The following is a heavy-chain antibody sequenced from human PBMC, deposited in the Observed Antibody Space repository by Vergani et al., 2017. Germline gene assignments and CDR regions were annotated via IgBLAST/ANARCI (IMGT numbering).Heavy chain of an antibody. D-gene: IGHD2-15*01. V-gene: IGHV1-18*01. CDR3: ARDRYCSGGSCYPNWFDP. CDR1: GYTFTSYG. CDR2: ISAYNGNT. Sequence: QVQLVQSGAEVKKPGASVKVSCKASGYTFTSYGISWVRQAPGQGLEWMGWISAYNGNTNYAQKLQGRVTMTTDTSTSTAYMELRSRRSDDSAVDYCARDRYCSGGSCYPNWFDPWGQGTLVTVSS. J-gene: IGHJ5*02.